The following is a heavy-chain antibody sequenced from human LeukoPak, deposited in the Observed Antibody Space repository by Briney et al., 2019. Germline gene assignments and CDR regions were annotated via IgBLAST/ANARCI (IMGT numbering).Heavy chain of an antibody. J-gene: IGHJ4*02. CDR3: ARGSIGAPHHFGY. CDR1: GYTFNTYG. D-gene: IGHD3-10*01. Sequence: ASVKVSCKASGYTFNTYGMNWVRQAPGQGLEWMGWINTNTGNPTYAQGFTGRFVFSLDTSVSTAYLQISSLKAEDTAVYYCARGSIGAPHHFGYWGQGTLVTVSS. V-gene: IGHV7-4-1*02. CDR2: INTNTGNP.